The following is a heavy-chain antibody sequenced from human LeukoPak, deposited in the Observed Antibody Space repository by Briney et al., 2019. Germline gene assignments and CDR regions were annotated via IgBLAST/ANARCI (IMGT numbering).Heavy chain of an antibody. CDR2: IYTSGST. CDR3: ARYYYGSGSRNYYYYGMDV. D-gene: IGHD3-10*01. Sequence: SENLSLTCTVSGGSISSYYWSWTRQPAGKGLEWIGRIYTSGSTNYNPSLKSRVTMSVDTSKNQFSLKLSSVTAADTAVYYCARYYYGSGSRNYYYYGMDVWGQGTTVTVSS. J-gene: IGHJ6*02. V-gene: IGHV4-4*07. CDR1: GGSISSYY.